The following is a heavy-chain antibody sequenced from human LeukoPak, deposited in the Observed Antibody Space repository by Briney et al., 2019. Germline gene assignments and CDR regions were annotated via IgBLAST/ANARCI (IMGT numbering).Heavy chain of an antibody. J-gene: IGHJ6*02. D-gene: IGHD2-2*01. CDR2: ISYSGST. CDR3: VRIYCTSTSCYGDSYYGMDV. Sequence: SETLSLTCTVSGDSISSSRHSWGWIRQPPGKGLEWIWSISYSGSTYYNPSLKTRVTMSVDTSENQFSLKLSSVTAADSTVYYCVRIYCTSTSCYGDSYYGMDVWGQGTTVTVSS. V-gene: IGHV4-39*01. CDR1: GDSISSSRHS.